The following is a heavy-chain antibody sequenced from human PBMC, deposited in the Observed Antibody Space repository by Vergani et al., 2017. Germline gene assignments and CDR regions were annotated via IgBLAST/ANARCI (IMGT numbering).Heavy chain of an antibody. J-gene: IGHJ2*01. CDR3: ARDLGAGGSSWYWYFDL. Sequence: QVQLQESGPGLVKPSQTLSLTCTVSGGSISSGGYYWSWIRQHPGKGLEWIGYIYYSGSTYYNPSLKSRVTISVDTSKNQFSLKLSSVTAADTAVYYCARDLGAGGSSWYWYFDLWGRGTLVTVSS. D-gene: IGHD6-13*01. CDR2: IYYSGST. CDR1: GGSISSGGYY. V-gene: IGHV4-31*03.